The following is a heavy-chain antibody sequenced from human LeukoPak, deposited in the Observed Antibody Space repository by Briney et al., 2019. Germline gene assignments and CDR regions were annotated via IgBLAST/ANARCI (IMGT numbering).Heavy chain of an antibody. CDR3: AKGVGGYFDWLSIDY. CDR1: GLTFSTYG. J-gene: IGHJ4*02. CDR2: ISYDGSNK. V-gene: IGHV3-30*18. Sequence: SLRLSCAASGLTFSTYGMHWVRQAPGKGLEWVAVISYDGSNKYYADSVKGRFTVSRDNSKNTLYLQMNSLRAEDTAVYYCAKGVGGYFDWLSIDYWGQGTLVTVSS. D-gene: IGHD3-9*01.